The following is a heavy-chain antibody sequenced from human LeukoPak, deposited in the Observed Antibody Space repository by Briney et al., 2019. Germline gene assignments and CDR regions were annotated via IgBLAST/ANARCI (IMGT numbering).Heavy chain of an antibody. CDR3: AKTSVGATSFDY. CDR2: ISWNSGSI. D-gene: IGHD1-26*01. J-gene: IGHJ4*02. Sequence: GGSLRLSCAASGFTFDDYAMHWVRQAPGKGLEWVSGISWNSGSIGYADSVKGRFTISRDNAKNSQYLQMNSLRAEDTALYYCAKTSVGATSFDYWGQGTLVTVSS. CDR1: GFTFDDYA. V-gene: IGHV3-9*01.